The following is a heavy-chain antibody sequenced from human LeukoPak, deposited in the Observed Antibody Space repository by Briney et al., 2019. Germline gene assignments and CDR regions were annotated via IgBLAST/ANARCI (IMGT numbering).Heavy chain of an antibody. CDR1: GYTFTSYG. Sequence: ASVKVSCKASGYTFTSYGISWVRQAPGQGLEWMGWISAYNGNTNYAQKLQGRVTMTTDTSTSTAYMELRSLRSDDTAVYYCARASSVDYYGSGSYYCDYWGQGTLVTVSS. V-gene: IGHV1-18*01. CDR2: ISAYNGNT. D-gene: IGHD3-10*01. CDR3: ARASSVDYYGSGSYYCDY. J-gene: IGHJ4*02.